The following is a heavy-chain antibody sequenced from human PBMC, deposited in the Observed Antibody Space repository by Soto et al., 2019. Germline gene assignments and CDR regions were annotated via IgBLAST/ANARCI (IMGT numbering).Heavy chain of an antibody. J-gene: IGHJ4*02. CDR2: IYSGGTT. CDR1: GFTVSSNY. CDR3: AARNIVAPY. D-gene: IGHD5-12*01. V-gene: IGHV3-66*01. Sequence: EVQLVESGGGLVQPGESLRLSCAASGFTVSSNYLSWVRQAPGKGLEWVSLIYSGGTTDYAESVKGRFTISRDNSKNTLYLQMNSLRAEDTAVYYCAARNIVAPYWGQGTLVTVSS.